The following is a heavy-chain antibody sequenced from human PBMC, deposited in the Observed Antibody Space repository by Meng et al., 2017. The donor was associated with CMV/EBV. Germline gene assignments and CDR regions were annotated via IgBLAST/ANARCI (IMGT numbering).Heavy chain of an antibody. J-gene: IGHJ4*02. CDR3: VTWLWFGELSGYYFDY. Sequence: HLHPQEWGPGLVKPSETLSLTCTVSGGSISSSSYYWGWIRQPPGKGLEWIGSIYYSGSTYYNPSLKSRVTISVDTSKNQFSLKLSSVTAADTAVYYCVTWLWFGELSGYYFDYWGQGTLVTVSS. CDR2: IYYSGST. V-gene: IGHV4-39*07. CDR1: GGSISSSSYY. D-gene: IGHD3-10*01.